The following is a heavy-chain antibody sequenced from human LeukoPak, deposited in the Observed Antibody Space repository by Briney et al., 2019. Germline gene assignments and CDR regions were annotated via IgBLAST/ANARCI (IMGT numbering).Heavy chain of an antibody. V-gene: IGHV1-3*01. Sequence: GASVKVSCKASGYTFTSYAMHWVRQAPGQRLEWMGWINAGNGNTKYSQKFQGRVTITRDTSASTAYMGLSSLRSEDTAVYYCARVGPPGGSSSSLDYWGQGTLVTVSS. CDR3: ARVGPPGGSSSSLDY. CDR1: GYTFTSYA. J-gene: IGHJ4*02. CDR2: INAGNGNT. D-gene: IGHD6-6*01.